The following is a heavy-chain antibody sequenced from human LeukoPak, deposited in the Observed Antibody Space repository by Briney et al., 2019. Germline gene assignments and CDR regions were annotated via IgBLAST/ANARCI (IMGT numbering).Heavy chain of an antibody. D-gene: IGHD1-1*01. J-gene: IGHJ4*02. CDR3: ARDEWLEQLAYYFAS. V-gene: IGHV3-30*05. Sequence: GKSLSLSCATSGFTLSWFGMHWVRQLPGKGLEWVAATPHTGQHKYHADSVRGRFTISRDNSNNTLYWQMNRLRPEGTALYYCARDEWLEQLAYYFASWGQSTLVTVSS. CDR2: TPHTGQHK. CDR1: GFTLSWFG.